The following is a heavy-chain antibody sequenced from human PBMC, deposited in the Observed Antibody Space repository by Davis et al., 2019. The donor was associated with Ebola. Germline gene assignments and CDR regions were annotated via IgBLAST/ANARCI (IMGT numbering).Heavy chain of an antibody. J-gene: IGHJ5*02. CDR3: ARANWATVGTRWIDP. Sequence: AASVKVSCKASGYTFTSYDINWVRQATGQGFEWMGWMNPNSGNTGYAQKFQGRVTMTRDTSTSTAYMELSGLRSEDTAVYYCARANWATVGTRWIDPWGQGTLVTVSS. D-gene: IGHD6-13*01. CDR1: GYTFTSYD. V-gene: IGHV1-8*01. CDR2: MNPNSGNT.